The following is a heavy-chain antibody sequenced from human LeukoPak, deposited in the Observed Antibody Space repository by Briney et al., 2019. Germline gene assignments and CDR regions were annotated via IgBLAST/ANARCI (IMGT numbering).Heavy chain of an antibody. Sequence: PWETVSLTCGVHGVSITSYHWSWIRQSPREALEWIGEIAPSGYTIYNPSLKSRVTMSGDTAKNQLSLSLTSLTAADTAIYYCARIRCGQTDHRCYNYWGRGALVTVSS. V-gene: IGHV4-34*10. CDR3: ARIRCGQTDHRCYNY. CDR1: GVSITSYH. CDR2: IAPSGYT. D-gene: IGHD3-10*01. J-gene: IGHJ4*02.